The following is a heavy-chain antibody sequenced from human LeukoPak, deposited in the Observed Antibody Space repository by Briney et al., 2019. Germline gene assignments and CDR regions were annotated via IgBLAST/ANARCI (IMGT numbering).Heavy chain of an antibody. D-gene: IGHD6-13*01. CDR2: IYYSGST. J-gene: IGHJ4*02. CDR3: ARQNYSSSLFDY. V-gene: IGHV4-59*08. CDR1: GGSISSYY. Sequence: SETLSLTCTVAGGSISSYYWSCIRQFPGKVLQWIGYIYYSGSTSYNPSLNGRVSISVDMSKNQFSLKLSSVNAADTAVYYCARQNYSSSLFDYWGQGTLVTVSS.